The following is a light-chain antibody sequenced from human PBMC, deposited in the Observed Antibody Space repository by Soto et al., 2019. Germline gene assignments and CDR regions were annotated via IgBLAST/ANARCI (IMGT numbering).Light chain of an antibody. CDR1: SSDVGAYDH. V-gene: IGLV2-14*01. CDR3: SSYTTSTTLV. CDR2: DVS. Sequence: QSVLTQPASVSGSPGQSITISCTGASSDVGAYDHVSWYQQHPGKAPKLVIFDVSYRPSGVSNRFSGSKSGDTASLTISGLQAEDEADYYCSSYTTSTTLVFGGGTKVTVL. J-gene: IGLJ2*01.